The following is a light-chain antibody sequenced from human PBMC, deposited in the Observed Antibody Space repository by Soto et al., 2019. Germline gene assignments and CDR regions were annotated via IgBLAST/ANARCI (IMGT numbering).Light chain of an antibody. J-gene: IGLJ3*02. CDR2: ATS. V-gene: IGLV2-14*02. CDR3: TSFDSSLTGSV. Sequence: QSALTQPAAVSGSPGQSITISCTGTSSDVGTYNLVSWYQQYPGKAPKLMIYATSKRPSGVSNRFSGSKSGDTASLTISGLQAEDEADYYCTSFDSSLTGSVFGGGTQLTVL. CDR1: SSDVGTYNL.